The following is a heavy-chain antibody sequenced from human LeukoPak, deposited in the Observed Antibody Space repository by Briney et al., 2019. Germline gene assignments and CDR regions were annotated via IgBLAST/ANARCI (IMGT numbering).Heavy chain of an antibody. D-gene: IGHD2-2*01. J-gene: IGHJ5*01. Sequence: SQTLSLTCTVSGDLIIGAPYYWSWVRQHPGKGLEWIAYSYYSGNTYYNPSLKSRIGLSVDASKNQFSLNLTSVTAADTAVYFCARVVGSTSWFDSWGQGTRVTVSS. CDR1: GDLIIGAPYY. V-gene: IGHV4-31*03. CDR3: ARVVGSTSWFDS. CDR2: SYYSGNT.